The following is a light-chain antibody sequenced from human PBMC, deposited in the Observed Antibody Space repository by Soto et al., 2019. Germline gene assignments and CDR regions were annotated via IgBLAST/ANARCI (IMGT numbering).Light chain of an antibody. Sequence: QSVLTQSPSASASPGASVKLTCTLSSGHSDYAIAWHQQQPEKGPRYLMKVTSDGSHTKGDGIPDRFSGSSSGADRYLTISSLRSDDEADYYCAAWDDSLNGRVFGTGTKLTVL. CDR1: SGHSDYA. CDR3: AAWDDSLNGRV. V-gene: IGLV4-69*01. CDR2: VTSDGSH. J-gene: IGLJ1*01.